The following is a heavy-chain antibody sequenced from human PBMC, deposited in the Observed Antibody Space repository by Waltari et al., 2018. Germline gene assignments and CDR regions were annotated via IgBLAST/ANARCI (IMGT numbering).Heavy chain of an antibody. CDR2: IYHSGST. CDR1: GYSISSGYY. J-gene: IGHJ4*02. D-gene: IGHD3-16*02. CDR3: ARRLIGFTDYVWGSYRGGFDY. V-gene: IGHV4-38-2*01. Sequence: QVQLQESGPGLVKPSETLSLTCAVSGYSISSGYYWGWIRQPPGQGLEWIGSIYHSGSTYYNPSLKSRVTISVDTSKNQFSLKLSSVTAADTAVYYCARRLIGFTDYVWGSYRGGFDYWGQGTLVTVSS.